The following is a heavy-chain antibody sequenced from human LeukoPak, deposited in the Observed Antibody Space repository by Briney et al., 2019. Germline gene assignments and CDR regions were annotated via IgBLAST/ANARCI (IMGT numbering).Heavy chain of an antibody. V-gene: IGHV3-74*01. CDR1: GFTFSSYW. D-gene: IGHD3-10*01. Sequence: GGSLRLSCAASGFTFSSYWMHWVRQAPGKGLVWVSRINSDGSSTSYADSVKGRFTISRDNAKNTLYLQMNSLRAEDTAVYYCARGITMVRGLDYWGQGTLVTVSS. CDR2: INSDGSST. J-gene: IGHJ4*02. CDR3: ARGITMVRGLDY.